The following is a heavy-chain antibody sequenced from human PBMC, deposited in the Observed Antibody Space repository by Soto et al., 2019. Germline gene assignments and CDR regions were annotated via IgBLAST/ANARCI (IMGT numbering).Heavy chain of an antibody. CDR3: ASTYSTSWYWFDP. D-gene: IGHD6-13*01. V-gene: IGHV2-26*04. J-gene: IGHJ5*02. Sequence: QVTVKESGPVLVKPTETLTLTCTVSGFSLSNAGLGVSWIRQPPGKALEWLAHIFSNDEKSYSTSLKSSLTTSNNTSKSQVVLTMTNMDPVDTATYYCASTYSTSWYWFDPWGQGTLVTVSS. CDR2: IFSNDEK. CDR1: GFSLSNAGLG.